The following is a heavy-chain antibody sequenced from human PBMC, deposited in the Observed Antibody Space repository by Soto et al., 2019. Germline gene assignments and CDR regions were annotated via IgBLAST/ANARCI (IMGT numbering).Heavy chain of an antibody. Sequence: SVKVSCKASGGTFSSYAISWVRQAPGQGLEWMGGIIPIFGTANYAQKFQGRVTITADESTSTAYMELSSLRSEDTAVYYCASLVFLEWLLYSGYFDYWGQGTLVTVSS. V-gene: IGHV1-69*13. D-gene: IGHD3-3*01. J-gene: IGHJ4*02. CDR3: ASLVFLEWLLYSGYFDY. CDR2: IIPIFGTA. CDR1: GGTFSSYA.